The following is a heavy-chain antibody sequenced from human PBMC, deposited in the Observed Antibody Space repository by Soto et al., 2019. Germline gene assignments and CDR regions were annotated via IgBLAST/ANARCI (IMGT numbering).Heavy chain of an antibody. CDR1: GFTFSSYG. D-gene: IGHD3-22*01. V-gene: IGHV3-33*01. CDR3: ARGDYDSSSGDAFDI. Sequence: QVQLVESGGGVVQPGRSLRLSCAASGFTFSSYGMHWVRQAPGKGLEWVAVIWYDGSNKYYADSVKGRFTISRDNSKNTLYLQMNSLRAEDTAVYYCARGDYDSSSGDAFDIWGQGTMVTVSS. CDR2: IWYDGSNK. J-gene: IGHJ3*02.